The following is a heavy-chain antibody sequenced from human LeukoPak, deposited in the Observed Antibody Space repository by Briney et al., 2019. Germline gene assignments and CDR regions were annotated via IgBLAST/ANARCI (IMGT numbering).Heavy chain of an antibody. CDR1: GFTVSSNY. J-gene: IGHJ4*02. CDR2: INSDGSNT. V-gene: IGHV3-74*01. Sequence: GGSLRLSCAVSGFTVSSNYMSWVRQAPGKGLVWVSRINSDGSNTKYADSVKGRFTISRDNAKNTLYLQMNSLRGEDTAVYYCAREGMALVNFDYWGQGTLVTVSS. D-gene: IGHD4-23*01. CDR3: AREGMALVNFDY.